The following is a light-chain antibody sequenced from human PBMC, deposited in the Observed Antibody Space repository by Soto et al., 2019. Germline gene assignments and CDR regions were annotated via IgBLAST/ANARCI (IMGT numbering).Light chain of an antibody. Sequence: QSVLTQPPSASGTPGQRVTISCSGRSSNIGSNYVYWYQQLPGTAPKLLIYMNNQRPSGVPDRFSGSKSGTSASLAISGLRSEDEADYYCAAWDDSLSGPVFGTGTKLTVL. CDR2: MNN. V-gene: IGLV1-47*01. CDR3: AAWDDSLSGPV. CDR1: SSNIGSNY. J-gene: IGLJ1*01.